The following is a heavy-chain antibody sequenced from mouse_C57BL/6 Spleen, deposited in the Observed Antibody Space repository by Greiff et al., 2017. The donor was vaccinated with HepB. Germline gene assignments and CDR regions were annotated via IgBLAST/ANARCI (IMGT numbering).Heavy chain of an antibody. D-gene: IGHD1-1*01. J-gene: IGHJ2*01. CDR1: GFNIKNTY. CDR3: ARSGDYYYGSSYEYYFDY. V-gene: IGHV14-3*01. CDR2: IDPANGNT. Sequence: EVQLVESVAELVRPGASVKLSCTASGFNIKNTYMHWVKQRPEQGLEWIGRIDPANGNTKYAPKFQGKATITADTSSNTAYLQLSSLTSEDTAIYYCARSGDYYYGSSYEYYFDYWGQGTTLTVSS.